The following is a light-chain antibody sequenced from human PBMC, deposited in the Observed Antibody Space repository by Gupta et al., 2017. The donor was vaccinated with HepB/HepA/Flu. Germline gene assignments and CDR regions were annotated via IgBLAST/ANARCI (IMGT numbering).Light chain of an antibody. V-gene: IGKV1D-12*01. Sequence: DIQMTQSPSSVSASVGDRVTIACRARQGIATELAWYQQKAGSAPRLLISAASRLVTGVPPRFSGNGNGTRFSLTITDREPDDFAIYYCQQNYRFPVTFGRGTKLE. J-gene: IGKJ4*01. CDR2: AAS. CDR3: QQNYRFPVT. CDR1: QGIATE.